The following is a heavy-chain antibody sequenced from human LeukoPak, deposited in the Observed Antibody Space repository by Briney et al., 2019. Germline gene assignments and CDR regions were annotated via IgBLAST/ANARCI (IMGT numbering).Heavy chain of an antibody. CDR3: ARGSLRYFDWLRGSNFDY. CDR2: INHSGST. V-gene: IGHV4-34*01. Sequence: SETLSLTCAVYGGSFSGYYWSWIRQPPGKGLEWIGEINHSGSTNYSPSLKSRVTISVDTSKNQFSLKLSSVTAADTAVYYCARGSLRYFDWLRGSNFDYWGQGTLVTVSS. J-gene: IGHJ4*02. CDR1: GGSFSGYY. D-gene: IGHD3-9*01.